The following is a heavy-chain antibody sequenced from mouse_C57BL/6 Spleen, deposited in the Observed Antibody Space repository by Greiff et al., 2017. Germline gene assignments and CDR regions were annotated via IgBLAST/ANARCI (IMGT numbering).Heavy chain of an antibody. CDR3: ARWGYYGSSPWYFDV. V-gene: IGHV1-81*01. CDR2: IYPRSGNT. J-gene: IGHJ1*03. D-gene: IGHD1-1*01. CDR1: GYTFTSYG. Sequence: QVQLQQSGAELARPGASVKLSCKASGYTFTSYGISWVKQRTGQGLEWIGEIYPRSGNTYYNEKFKGKATLTADKSSSTAYMELRSLTSEDSAVYCCARWGYYGSSPWYFDVWGTGTTVTVSS.